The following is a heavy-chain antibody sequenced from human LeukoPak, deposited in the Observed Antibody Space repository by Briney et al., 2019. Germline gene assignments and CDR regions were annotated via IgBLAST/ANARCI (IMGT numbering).Heavy chain of an antibody. Sequence: EASVKVSCKASGYTFTNYYMHWVRQAPGQGLEWMGLINPSGGSTSYAEKFQGRVIMTRDMSTTTDYMELSSLRSEDTAVYYCARDNSIGGRGWWFDPWGQGTLVTVSS. J-gene: IGHJ5*02. D-gene: IGHD4-23*01. V-gene: IGHV1-46*01. CDR2: INPSGGST. CDR3: ARDNSIGGRGWWFDP. CDR1: GYTFTNYY.